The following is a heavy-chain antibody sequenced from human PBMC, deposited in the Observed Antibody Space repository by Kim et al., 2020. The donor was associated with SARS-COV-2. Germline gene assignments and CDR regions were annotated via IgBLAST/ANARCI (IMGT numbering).Heavy chain of an antibody. Sequence: GGSLRLSCAASGFTFDDYAMHWVRQAPGKGLEWVSGISWNSGSIGYADSVKGRFTISRDNAKNSLYLQMNSLRAEDTALYYCAKVRGSSSVYYYYYMDV. V-gene: IGHV3-9*01. CDR1: GFTFDDYA. D-gene: IGHD6-6*01. CDR2: ISWNSGSI. J-gene: IGHJ6*03. CDR3: AKVRGSSSVYYYYYMDV.